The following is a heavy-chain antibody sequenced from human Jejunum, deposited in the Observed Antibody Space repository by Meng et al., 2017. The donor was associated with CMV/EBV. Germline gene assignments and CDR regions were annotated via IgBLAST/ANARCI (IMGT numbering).Heavy chain of an antibody. CDR3: AKDRGEPYYDILTGYSYLDY. CDR1: SYI. CDR2: ISSSTSHK. J-gene: IGHJ4*02. Sequence: SYIINWVRQAPGKGLEWVSSISSSTSHKYYADSVKGRFTISRDNSKNTLYLQMNSLRTEDTAVYYCAKDRGEPYYDILTGYSYLDYWGQGTLVTVSS. D-gene: IGHD3-9*01. V-gene: IGHV3-21*01.